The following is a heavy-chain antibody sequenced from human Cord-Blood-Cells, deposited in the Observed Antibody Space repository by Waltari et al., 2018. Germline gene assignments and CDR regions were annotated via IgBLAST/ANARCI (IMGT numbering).Heavy chain of an antibody. V-gene: IGHV3-7*01. CDR1: GFTFSSYW. J-gene: IGHJ6*02. CDR3: AREVRATVTYYYYGMDV. D-gene: IGHD4-17*01. CDR2: IKQDGSEK. Sequence: EVQLVESGGGLVQPGGSLRLSCAASGFTFSSYWMSWFRQAPGKGLEWVANIKQDGSEKYYVDSVKGRFTISRDNAKNSLYLQMNSLRAEDTAVYYCAREVRATVTYYYYGMDVWGQGTTVTVSS.